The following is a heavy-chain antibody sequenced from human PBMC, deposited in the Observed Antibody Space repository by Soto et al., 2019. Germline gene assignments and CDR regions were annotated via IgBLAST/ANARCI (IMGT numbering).Heavy chain of an antibody. J-gene: IGHJ1*01. CDR1: GFTFSSYW. D-gene: IGHD3-10*01. Sequence: GGSLRLSCAASGFTFSSYWMHWVRQAPGKGPVWVSRINSDGSSTSYADSVKGRFTISRDNAKNTLYLQMNSLRAEDTAVYYCARQAGDGSGAEYFQRWGQGTLVTVSS. CDR2: INSDGSST. V-gene: IGHV3-74*01. CDR3: ARQAGDGSGAEYFQR.